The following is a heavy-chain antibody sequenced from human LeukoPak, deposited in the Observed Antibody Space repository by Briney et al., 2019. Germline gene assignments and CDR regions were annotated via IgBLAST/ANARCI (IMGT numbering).Heavy chain of an antibody. D-gene: IGHD3-3*01. Sequence: SSETLSLTCAVYGGSFSGYYWSWVRQAPGKGLEWVANIKQDGSEKYYVDSVKGRFTISRDNAKNSLYLQMNSLRAEDTAVYYCARDGSGYDFWSGYYSYYYGMDVWGQGTTVTVSS. CDR2: IKQDGSEK. CDR3: ARDGSGYDFWSGYYSYYYGMDV. CDR1: GGSFSGYY. V-gene: IGHV3-7*01. J-gene: IGHJ6*02.